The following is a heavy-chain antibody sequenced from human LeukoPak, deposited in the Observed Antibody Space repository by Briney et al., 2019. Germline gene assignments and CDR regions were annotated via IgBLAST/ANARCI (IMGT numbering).Heavy chain of an antibody. D-gene: IGHD3-16*02. Sequence: PSETLSLTCTVSGGSISSSSYYWGWIRQPPGKGLEWIGSIYYSGSTYYNPSLKSRVTISLDTSKNQFSLKLSSVTAADTAVYYCARDSLYDYVWGSYRFFDYWGQGTLVTVSS. CDR2: IYYSGST. CDR3: ARDSLYDYVWGSYRFFDY. V-gene: IGHV4-39*07. CDR1: GGSISSSSYY. J-gene: IGHJ4*02.